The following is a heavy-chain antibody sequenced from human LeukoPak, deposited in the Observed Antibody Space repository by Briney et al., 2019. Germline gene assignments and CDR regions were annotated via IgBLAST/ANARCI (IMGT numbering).Heavy chain of an antibody. CDR1: GFTVSSNY. CDR3: ARDRADPRLDYYYGMDV. Sequence: GGSLRLSCAASGFTVSSNYMSWVRQAPGKGLEWVSVIYSGGSTYYADSVEGRFTISRDNSKNTLYLQMNSLRAEDTAVYYCARDRADPRLDYYYGMDVWGQGTTVTVSS. CDR2: IYSGGST. V-gene: IGHV3-53*01. D-gene: IGHD6-19*01. J-gene: IGHJ6*02.